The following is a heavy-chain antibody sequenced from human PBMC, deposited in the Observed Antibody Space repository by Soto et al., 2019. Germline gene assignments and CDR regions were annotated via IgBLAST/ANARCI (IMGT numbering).Heavy chain of an antibody. V-gene: IGHV4-39*01. CDR3: ARDFFDSSDYTTNWFDP. CDR1: GDSISNSRFY. Sequence: SETLSLTCSVSGDSISNSRFYWAWIRQPPGEGLEWIGSIYHTANAYYNPSLKSRVTISVDTSKNQFSLKLTSVTAADAALYYCARDFFDSSDYTTNWFDPWGQGTLVTVSS. D-gene: IGHD3-22*01. CDR2: IYHTANA. J-gene: IGHJ5*02.